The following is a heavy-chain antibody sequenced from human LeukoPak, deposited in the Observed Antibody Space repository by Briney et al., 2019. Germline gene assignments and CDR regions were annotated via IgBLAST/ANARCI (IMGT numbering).Heavy chain of an antibody. CDR3: ARDRYMITFGGVNEDYYYGMDV. V-gene: IGHV1-69*13. CDR2: IIPIFGTA. CDR1: GGTFSSYA. Sequence: GASVKVSCKASGGTFSSYAISWVRQAPGQGLEWMGGIIPIFGTANYAQKFQGRVTITADESTSTAYMELRSLRSDDTAVYYCARDRYMITFGGVNEDYYYGMDVWGQGTTVTVSS. D-gene: IGHD3-16*01. J-gene: IGHJ6*02.